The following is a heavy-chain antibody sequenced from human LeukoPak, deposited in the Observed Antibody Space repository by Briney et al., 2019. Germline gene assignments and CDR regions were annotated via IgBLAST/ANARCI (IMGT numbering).Heavy chain of an antibody. D-gene: IGHD1-14*01. V-gene: IGHV3-23*01. CDR2: ISGTTSGT. Sequence: GGSLRLSCAASGFIFNNYGMSWVRQAPGKGLEWVSGISGTTSGTYYADSVKGRFTISRDNSKNTLFLQVNSLRAEDTAVYYCAKVRTYFYHGLDVWGQGTTVTVSS. J-gene: IGHJ6*02. CDR1: GFIFNNYG. CDR3: AKVRTYFYHGLDV.